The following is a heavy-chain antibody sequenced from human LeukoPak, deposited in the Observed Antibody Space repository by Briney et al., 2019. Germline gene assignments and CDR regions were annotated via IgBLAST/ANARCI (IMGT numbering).Heavy chain of an antibody. D-gene: IGHD1-1*01. CDR2: ITAYDGNR. CDR3: ARDNDKVVDH. J-gene: IGHJ4*01. V-gene: IGHV1-18*01. CDR1: GYTFSNYG. Sequence: ASVNVSCKTSGYTFSNYGISWVRQAPGQGLEWMGWITAYDGNRLYAQRFQGRITLTTDTSTSTSYMELRSLEYDDTAIYYCARDNDKVVDHWGQGTLVTVSS.